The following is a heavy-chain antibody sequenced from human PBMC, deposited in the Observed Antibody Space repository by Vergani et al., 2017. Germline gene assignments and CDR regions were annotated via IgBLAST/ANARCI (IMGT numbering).Heavy chain of an antibody. CDR1: GGSISSSNW. D-gene: IGHD6-19*01. CDR3: ARENSSGWYGDY. CDR2: IYHSGST. J-gene: IGHJ4*02. Sequence: QVQLQESGPGLVKPPGTLSLTCAVSGGSISSSNWWSWVRQPPGKGLEWIGEIYHSGSTNYNPSLKSRVTISVDTSKNQFALKLSSVTAADTAVYYCARENSSGWYGDYWGQGTLVTVSS. V-gene: IGHV4-4*03.